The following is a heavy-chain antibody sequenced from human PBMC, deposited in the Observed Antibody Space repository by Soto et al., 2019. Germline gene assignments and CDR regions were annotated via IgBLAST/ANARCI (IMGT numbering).Heavy chain of an antibody. J-gene: IGHJ5*02. Sequence: QVQLVESGGGLVKPVGSLRLSCAASGFTFSDYYMNWIRQAPGKGLEWVSYISSSGATIYYADSVKGRFTISRDNAKNSLYLQMNSLRAEDTAVYYCASRGSSSWNWFDPWGQGTLVTVSS. D-gene: IGHD6-6*01. CDR3: ASRGSSSWNWFDP. V-gene: IGHV3-11*01. CDR1: GFTFSDYY. CDR2: ISSSGATI.